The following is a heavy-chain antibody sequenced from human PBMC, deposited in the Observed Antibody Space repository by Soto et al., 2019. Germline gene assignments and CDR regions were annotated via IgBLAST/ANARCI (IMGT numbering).Heavy chain of an antibody. CDR1: GYSFTGYY. Sequence: VASVNVSCKASGYSFTGYYMHWVRQAPGQGLEWMGWINPYSGVTNYAQKFQGRVTMTRDTSITTAYMELSSLRSDDTAIYYCARDPGDIVVVVAKKENDVWGQGTTVTVSS. V-gene: IGHV1-2*02. CDR3: ARDPGDIVVVVAKKENDV. CDR2: INPYSGVT. J-gene: IGHJ6*02. D-gene: IGHD2-15*01.